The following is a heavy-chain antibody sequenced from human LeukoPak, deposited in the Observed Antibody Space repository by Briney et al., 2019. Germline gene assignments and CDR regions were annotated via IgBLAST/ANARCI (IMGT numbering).Heavy chain of an antibody. CDR2: ISSSSSYT. D-gene: IGHD3-22*01. Sequence: GGSLRLSCAASGFTFSDYQMTWIRQAPGKGLEWVSYISSSSSYTNYADSVKGRFTISRDNAKNSLYLQMNSLRADDTAVYYCARVSSGYKFDYWGQGTLVTVSS. CDR3: ARVSSGYKFDY. V-gene: IGHV3-11*05. J-gene: IGHJ4*02. CDR1: GFTFSDYQ.